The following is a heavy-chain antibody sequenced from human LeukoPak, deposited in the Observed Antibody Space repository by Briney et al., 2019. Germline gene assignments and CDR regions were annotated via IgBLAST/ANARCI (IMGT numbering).Heavy chain of an antibody. CDR3: ARRRKTDYDFWSANPYYYYYMDV. D-gene: IGHD3-3*01. CDR1: GGSISSVSHY. Sequence: SETLSLTCTVSGGSISSVSHYWNWIRQPAGKGLEWIGRIYTSGSTNYNPSLKSRVTISVEPSKNQFSLKLNSVTAADTAVYYCARRRKTDYDFWSANPYYYYYMDVWGKGTTVTVSS. CDR2: IYTSGST. J-gene: IGHJ6*03. V-gene: IGHV4-61*02.